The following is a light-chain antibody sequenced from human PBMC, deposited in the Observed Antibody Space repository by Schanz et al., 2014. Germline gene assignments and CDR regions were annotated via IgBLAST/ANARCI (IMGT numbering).Light chain of an antibody. CDR3: AAWDDSLNGVV. CDR2: ANT. V-gene: IGLV1-40*01. CDR1: TSNIGSGFQ. Sequence: QSVLTQPPSVSGAPGQRVTISCNGSTSNIGSGFQVHWYRQLPGSAPTLVIYANTLRPSGVPDRFSGSKSGNTASLAISGLQSEDEADYYCAAWDDSLNGVVFGGGTKLTVL. J-gene: IGLJ3*02.